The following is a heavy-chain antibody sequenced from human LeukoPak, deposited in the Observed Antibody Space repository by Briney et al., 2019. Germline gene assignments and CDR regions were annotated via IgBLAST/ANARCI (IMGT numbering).Heavy chain of an antibody. CDR1: GFTFSNAW. Sequence: PGGSLRLSCAASGFTFSNAWMSWVRQAPGKGLEWVGRIKSKTDGGKTDYAAPVKGRFTISRDDSKNTLYLQMNSLKTEDTAVYYCTTDDLGAAITMDVWGKGTTVTISS. V-gene: IGHV3-15*01. D-gene: IGHD2-2*01. J-gene: IGHJ6*04. CDR3: TTDDLGAAITMDV. CDR2: IKSKTDGGKT.